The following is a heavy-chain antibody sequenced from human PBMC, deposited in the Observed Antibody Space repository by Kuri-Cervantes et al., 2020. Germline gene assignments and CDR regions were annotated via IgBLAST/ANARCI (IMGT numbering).Heavy chain of an antibody. CDR3: ARESLMGSGYYYDY. J-gene: IGHJ4*02. CDR2: INPNSGGT. V-gene: IGHV1-2*02. CDR1: GYTFSGNY. D-gene: IGHD3-22*01. Sequence: ASVKVSCKASGYTFSGNYIHWVRQAPGQGLEWMGWINPNSGGTNYAQKFQGRVTLTRDTSISTAYMELSRLRSDDTAVYYCARESLMGSGYYYDYWGQGTQVTVSS.